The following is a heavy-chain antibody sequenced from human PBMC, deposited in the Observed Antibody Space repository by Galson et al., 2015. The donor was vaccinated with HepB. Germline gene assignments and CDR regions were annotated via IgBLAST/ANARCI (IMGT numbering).Heavy chain of an antibody. V-gene: IGHV1-46*03. Sequence: SVKVSCKASGYTFTSYYMHWVRQAPGQGLEWMGIINPSGGSTSYAQKFQGRVTMTRDTSTSTVYMEPSSLRSEDTAVYYCAGDLRGYGEDYYGMDVWGQGTTVTVSS. J-gene: IGHJ6*02. CDR1: GYTFTSYY. CDR2: INPSGGST. D-gene: IGHD5-12*01. CDR3: AGDLRGYGEDYYGMDV.